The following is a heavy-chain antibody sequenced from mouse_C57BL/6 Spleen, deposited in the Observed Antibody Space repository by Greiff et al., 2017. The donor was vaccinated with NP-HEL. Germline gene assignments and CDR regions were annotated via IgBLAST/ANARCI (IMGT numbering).Heavy chain of an antibody. V-gene: IGHV1-55*01. CDR3: ARSPLVTTVHFDY. D-gene: IGHD1-1*01. CDR2: IYPGSGST. CDR1: GYTFTSYW. Sequence: QVQLKQPGAELVKPGASVKMSCKASGYTFTSYWITWVKQRPGQGLEWIGDIYPGSGSTNYNEKFKSKATLTVDTSSSTAYMQLSSLTSEDSAVHYCARSPLVTTVHFDYWGQGTTLTVSS. J-gene: IGHJ2*01.